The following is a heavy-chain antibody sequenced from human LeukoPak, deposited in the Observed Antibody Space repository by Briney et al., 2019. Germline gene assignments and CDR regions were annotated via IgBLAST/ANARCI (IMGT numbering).Heavy chain of an antibody. CDR1: GFTVSSNY. V-gene: IGHV3-66*01. D-gene: IGHD2-8*02. CDR3: ARGPLAVLDHYYYGMDV. CDR2: IYSGGST. Sequence: GGSLRLSCAASGFTVSSNYMSWVRQAPGKGLEWVSVIYSGGSTYYADSVKGRFTISRDNSKNTLYLQMNSLRAEDTAVYYCARGPLAVLDHYYYGMDVWGQGTTVTVSS. J-gene: IGHJ6*02.